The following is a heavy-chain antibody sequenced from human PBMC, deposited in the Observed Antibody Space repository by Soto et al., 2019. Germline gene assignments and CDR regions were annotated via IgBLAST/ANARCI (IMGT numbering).Heavy chain of an antibody. CDR3: AKEVSLGSTVDLGY. V-gene: IGHV3-23*01. CDR1: GFTFSIFA. D-gene: IGHD7-27*01. Sequence: LRLSCAASGFTFSIFAMSWVRQSPGKGLEWVSTISGSGGSTYYADAVKGRFTISRDNSMGTLYLQMKSLRVEDTAIYYCAKEVSLGSTVDLGYWGQGTLVTVSS. J-gene: IGHJ4*02. CDR2: ISGSGGST.